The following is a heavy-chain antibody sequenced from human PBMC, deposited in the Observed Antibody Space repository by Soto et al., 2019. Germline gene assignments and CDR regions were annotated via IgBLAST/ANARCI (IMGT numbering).Heavy chain of an antibody. CDR3: ARAEDSVNWFDP. Sequence: SETLSLTCAVYGGCLSGYYWSWIRQPPGKGLEWIGEINHSGSTNYNPSLKSRVTISVDTSKNQFSLKLSSVTAADTAVYYCARAEDSVNWFDPWGQGTLVTVSS. CDR1: GGCLSGYY. V-gene: IGHV4-34*01. J-gene: IGHJ5*02. CDR2: INHSGST. D-gene: IGHD2-15*01.